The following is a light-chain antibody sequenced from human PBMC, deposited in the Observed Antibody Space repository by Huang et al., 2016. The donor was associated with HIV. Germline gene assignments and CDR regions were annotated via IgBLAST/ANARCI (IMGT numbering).Light chain of an antibody. CDR1: QSVGSN. V-gene: IGKV3-15*01. Sequence: EIVMTQSPATLSVSPGEAATLSCRASQSVGSNLAWYQQKPGHSPRLLIYGASTRATDSPARFSGSGSGTEFTLTISSLQSEDFAVYYCQQYNKWPRAFGRGTKVAVK. CDR2: GAS. J-gene: IGKJ1*01. CDR3: QQYNKWPRA.